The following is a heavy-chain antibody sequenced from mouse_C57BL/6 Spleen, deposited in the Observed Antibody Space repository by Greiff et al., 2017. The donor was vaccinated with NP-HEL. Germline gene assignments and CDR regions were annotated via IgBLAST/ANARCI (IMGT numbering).Heavy chain of an antibody. CDR1: GYTFTDYY. D-gene: IGHD1-1*01. CDR3: ARSGLRGAMDY. Sequence: VKLQESGPELVKPGASVKISCKASGYTFTDYYINWVKQRPGQGLEWIGWIFPGSGSTYYNEKFKGKATLTVDKSSSIAYMLLGSLTSEDSAVYFCARSGLRGAMDYWGQGTSVTVSS. J-gene: IGHJ4*01. V-gene: IGHV1-75*01. CDR2: IFPGSGST.